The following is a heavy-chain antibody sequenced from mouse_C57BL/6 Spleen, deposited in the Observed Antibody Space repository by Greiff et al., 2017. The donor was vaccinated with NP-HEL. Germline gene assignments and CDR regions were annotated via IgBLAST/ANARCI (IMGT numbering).Heavy chain of an antibody. CDR3: ARCDYYYDVNYYYAMDY. CDR1: GYTFTSYG. Sequence: VQLQQSGAELARPGASVKLSCKASGYTFTSYGISWVKQRPGQGLEWIGEIYPRSGNTYYNEKFKGKATLTAAKSSSTAYMEIRRLTSEAHAVYFWARCDYYYDVNYYYAMDYWGQGTSVTVSS. D-gene: IGHD2-4*01. J-gene: IGHJ4*01. V-gene: IGHV1-81*01. CDR2: IYPRSGNT.